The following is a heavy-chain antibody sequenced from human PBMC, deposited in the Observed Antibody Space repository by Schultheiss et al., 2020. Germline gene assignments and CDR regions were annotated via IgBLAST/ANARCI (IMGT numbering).Heavy chain of an antibody. V-gene: IGHV1-69*11. CDR2: IIPILGTA. Sequence: AVKVSCKASGGTFSSYAISWVRQAPGQGLEWMGRIIPILGTANYAQKFQGRVTITADESTSTAYMELSSLRSEDTAVYYCARSGRIAAAGTDPVGYWGQGTLVTVSS. D-gene: IGHD6-13*01. CDR1: GGTFSSYA. CDR3: ARSGRIAAAGTDPVGY. J-gene: IGHJ4*02.